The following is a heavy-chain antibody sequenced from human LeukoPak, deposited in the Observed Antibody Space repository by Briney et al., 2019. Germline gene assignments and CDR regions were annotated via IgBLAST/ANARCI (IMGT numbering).Heavy chain of an antibody. V-gene: IGHV4-59*01. J-gene: IGHJ4*02. D-gene: IGHD5-12*01. CDR2: IYYSGST. Sequence: SETLSLTCTVSGGSISSYYWSWIRQPPGKGLEWIGYIYYSGSTNYNPSLKSRVTISVDTSKNQFSLKLSSVTAADTAVYYCALSGYDYGGYFDYWGQGTLVTVSS. CDR1: GGSISSYY. CDR3: ALSGYDYGGYFDY.